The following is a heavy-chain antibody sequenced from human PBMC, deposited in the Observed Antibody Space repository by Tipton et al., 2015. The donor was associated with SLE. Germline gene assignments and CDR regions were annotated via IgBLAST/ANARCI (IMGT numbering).Heavy chain of an antibody. J-gene: IGHJ6*04. CDR3: TRLPFIFGGMDV. V-gene: IGHV4-34*01. CDR2: ITHSGGT. CDR1: GGSLTGQY. D-gene: IGHD3-3*01. Sequence: GLVKPSETLSLTCTVYGGSLTGQYWIWIRQPPGKGLEWIGEITHSGGTNYNPSRKSRVSISVDTSKNQFSLEMRSMTAADTAVYYCTRLPFIFGGMDVWGKGTTVTVSS.